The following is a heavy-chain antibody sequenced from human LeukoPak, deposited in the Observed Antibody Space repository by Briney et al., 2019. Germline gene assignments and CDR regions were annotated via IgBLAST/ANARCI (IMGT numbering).Heavy chain of an antibody. D-gene: IGHD3-16*02. Sequence: GGSLRLSCAASGFTFSSYAMHWVRQAPGKGLVWVAVISCDGSNKYYADSVKGRFTISRDNSKDTLYLQMNSLRAEDTAVYYCARDLNDYVWGSYRPDAFDIWGQGTMVTVSS. V-gene: IGHV3-30-3*01. CDR2: ISCDGSNK. CDR1: GFTFSSYA. CDR3: ARDLNDYVWGSYRPDAFDI. J-gene: IGHJ3*02.